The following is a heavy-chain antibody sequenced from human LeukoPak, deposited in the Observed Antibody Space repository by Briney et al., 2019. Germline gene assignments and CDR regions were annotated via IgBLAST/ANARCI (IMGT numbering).Heavy chain of an antibody. V-gene: IGHV3-33*01. CDR1: GFTFSRYG. CDR3: ARDTDTATLGDY. Sequence: GSLRLSCAASGFTFSRYGMHWVRQAPARGLEWVAVIWYDGSNKYYADSVKGRFTISRDNSKNTLYLQMNSLRAEDTAVYYCARDTDTATLGDYWGQGTLVTVSS. D-gene: IGHD5-18*01. CDR2: IWYDGSNK. J-gene: IGHJ4*02.